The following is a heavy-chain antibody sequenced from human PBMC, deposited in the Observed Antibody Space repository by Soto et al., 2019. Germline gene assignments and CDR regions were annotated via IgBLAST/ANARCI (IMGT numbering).Heavy chain of an antibody. V-gene: IGHV3-23*01. J-gene: IGHJ4*02. D-gene: IGHD3-3*01. CDR3: AKDLGVFDY. CDR1: GFTFDNYA. CDR2: IGASGRSI. Sequence: GGSLRLSCAAPGFTFDNYAMSWVRQAPGMGLEWVSGIGASGRSIYYVDSVKGRFTISRDNSKNTLFLQMNGLGVEDTAVYYCAKDLGVFDYWGQGTLVTVSS.